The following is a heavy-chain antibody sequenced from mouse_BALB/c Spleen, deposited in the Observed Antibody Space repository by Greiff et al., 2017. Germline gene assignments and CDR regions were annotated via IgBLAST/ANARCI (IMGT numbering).Heavy chain of an antibody. CDR3: AREGDYDAMDY. Sequence: VQLQQSGAELVRPGVSVKISCKGSGYTFTDYAMHWVQQSHAKSLEWIGVISTYDGDASYNHKVKGKSTLTVDKSYSTAYMELLSLTSEDSAVYYCAREGDYDAMDYWGQGTSVTVSS. J-gene: IGHJ4*01. CDR2: ISTYDGDA. D-gene: IGHD2-13*01. V-gene: IGHV1S137*01. CDR1: GYTFTDYA.